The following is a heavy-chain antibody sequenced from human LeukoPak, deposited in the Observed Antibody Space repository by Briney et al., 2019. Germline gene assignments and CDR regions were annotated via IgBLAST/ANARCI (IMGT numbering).Heavy chain of an antibody. J-gene: IGHJ4*02. Sequence: GGSLRLSCAASGFTSSSFGMHWVRQTPGKGLEWLTFIHNDGITEYYADSVKGRFTISRDNSENTVYLQMNSLRVEDTAVYYCAKDDPTGRYLWGQGTLVPVSS. CDR1: GFTSSSFG. CDR3: AKDDPTGRYL. D-gene: IGHD1-1*01. V-gene: IGHV3-30*02. CDR2: IHNDGITE.